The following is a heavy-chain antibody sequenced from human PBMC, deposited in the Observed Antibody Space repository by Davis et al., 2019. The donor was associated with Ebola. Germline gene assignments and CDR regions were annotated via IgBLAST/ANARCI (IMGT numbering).Heavy chain of an antibody. CDR1: GYTLTDYY. CDR3: VRHYDTISWSDP. J-gene: IGHJ5*02. D-gene: IGHD3-9*01. Sequence: ASVKVSCKASGYTLTDYYMHWVRQAPGQGLEWMGWISVIDGNTYYAQRFQGRVTMTADTSTSTIYMELRSLTSDDTAIYYCVRHYDTISWSDPWGQGTLVTGS. CDR2: ISVIDGNT. V-gene: IGHV1-18*04.